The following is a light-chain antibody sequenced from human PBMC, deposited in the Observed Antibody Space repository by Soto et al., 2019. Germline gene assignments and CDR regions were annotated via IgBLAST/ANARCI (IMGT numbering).Light chain of an antibody. CDR3: QHYNNWPPWT. Sequence: EIVMTQSPGTLSVSPGARATLFCRSSQSVRSSLAWYQQKPGQAPRLFIYDASTRATGIPARFSGSGSGTEFTLTIRTLQSEDLAIYYCQHYNNWPPWTVGQGAKVAIK. CDR1: QSVRSS. CDR2: DAS. V-gene: IGKV3-15*01. J-gene: IGKJ1*01.